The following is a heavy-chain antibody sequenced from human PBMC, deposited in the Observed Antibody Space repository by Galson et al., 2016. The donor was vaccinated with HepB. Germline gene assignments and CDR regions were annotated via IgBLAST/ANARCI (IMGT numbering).Heavy chain of an antibody. CDR2: ITSARDGGTK. D-gene: IGHD3-16*01. J-gene: IGHJ4*02. CDR1: GFSVDITW. V-gene: IGHV3-15*07. Sequence: SLRLSCAASGFSVDITWMNWVRQAPGKGLEWVALITSARDGGTKDYAPPRRGRFTISRDNSKNTLFLQMDSLKTEDSALYFCTADPYRSSVWNNDFWGQGTLVTVSS. CDR3: TADPYRSSVWNNDF.